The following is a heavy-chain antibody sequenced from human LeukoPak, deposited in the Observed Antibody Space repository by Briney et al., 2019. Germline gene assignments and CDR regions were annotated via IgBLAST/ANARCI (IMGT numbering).Heavy chain of an antibody. CDR1: GASINNYY. D-gene: IGHD2-8*01. CDR3: TRVVNGGHFDY. Sequence: SETLSLTCSVSGASINNYYWTWIRQPPGKGLEWIGYVYHTGASGYYPSLKSRVAMSLDTSKNQVSLNLRSVTAADTAVYFCTRVVNGGHFDYWGQGTLVTVSS. CDR2: VYHTGAS. J-gene: IGHJ4*02. V-gene: IGHV4-59*01.